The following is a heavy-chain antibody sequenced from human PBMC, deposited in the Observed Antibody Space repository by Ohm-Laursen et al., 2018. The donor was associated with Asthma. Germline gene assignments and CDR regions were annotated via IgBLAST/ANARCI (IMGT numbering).Heavy chain of an antibody. CDR3: ARDKPENEVNGYYYGMDV. V-gene: IGHV3-48*01. J-gene: IGHJ6*02. CDR1: GFTFSRPY. D-gene: IGHD2-8*01. Sequence: SLRLSFAASGFTFSRPYMVWVRPVPGKGLECISYITPSSSPIHYSDSVKGRSTISRKNAKNYLYLQMNSLRAEDRAVYYCARDKPENEVNGYYYGMDVWGQGTTVTVSS. CDR2: ITPSSSPI.